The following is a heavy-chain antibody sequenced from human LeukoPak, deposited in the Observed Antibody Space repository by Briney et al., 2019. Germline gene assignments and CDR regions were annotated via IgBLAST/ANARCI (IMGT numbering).Heavy chain of an antibody. CDR2: IYYSGST. CDR1: GGSISSSSYY. V-gene: IGHV4-39*01. CDR3: ARRTTTKGAFDI. Sequence: SETLSLTCSVSGGSISSSSYYWGWIRQPPGKGQGWVGSIYYSGSTYYNASLRSRVTISVDTSKNQFSLKLSSVSAADTAVYYCARRTTTKGAFDIWGQGTVVIVSS. J-gene: IGHJ3*02. D-gene: IGHD4-17*01.